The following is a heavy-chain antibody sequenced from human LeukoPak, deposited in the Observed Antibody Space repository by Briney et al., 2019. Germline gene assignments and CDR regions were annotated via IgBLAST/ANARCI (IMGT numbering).Heavy chain of an antibody. CDR2: IYYSGST. CDR1: GGSISSYY. CDR3: ARVWSSGYSLDY. Sequence: SETLSLTCTVSGGSISSYYWSWIRQPPGKGLEWIGYIYYSGSTNYNPSLKRRFTISVDTSKNQFSLKLSSVTAADTAVYYCARVWSSGYSLDYWGQGTLVTVSS. J-gene: IGHJ4*02. V-gene: IGHV4-59*01. D-gene: IGHD3-22*01.